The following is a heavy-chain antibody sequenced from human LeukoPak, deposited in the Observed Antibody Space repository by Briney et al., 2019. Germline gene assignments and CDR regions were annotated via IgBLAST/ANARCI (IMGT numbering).Heavy chain of an antibody. CDR2: IIPIFGTA. J-gene: IGHJ3*02. D-gene: IGHD3-3*01. CDR3: ARCDRSGVGAVGPPPI. Sequence: ASVKVSCKASGGTFSSYAISWVRQAPGQGLEWMGGIIPIFGTANYAQKFQGRVTITADESTSTAYMELSSLRSEDTAVYYCARCDRSGVGAVGPPPIWGQGTMVTVSS. V-gene: IGHV1-69*13. CDR1: GGTFSSYA.